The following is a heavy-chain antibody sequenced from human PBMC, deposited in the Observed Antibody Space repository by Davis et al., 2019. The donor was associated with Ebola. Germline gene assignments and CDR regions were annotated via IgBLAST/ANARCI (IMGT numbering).Heavy chain of an antibody. V-gene: IGHV1-8*01. D-gene: IGHD6-19*01. CDR3: ARRSSGWFDAFDI. Sequence: AASVKVSCKASGYTFTSYDINWVRQATRQGLEWMGWMNPNSGNTGYAQKFQGRVTMTRNTSISTAYMELSSLRSEDTAVYYCARRSSGWFDAFDIWGQGTMVTVSS. CDR1: GYTFTSYD. J-gene: IGHJ3*02. CDR2: MNPNSGNT.